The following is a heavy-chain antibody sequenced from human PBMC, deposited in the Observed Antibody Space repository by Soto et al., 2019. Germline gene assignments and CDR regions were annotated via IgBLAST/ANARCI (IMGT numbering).Heavy chain of an antibody. Sequence: ASVKVSCKASGYTFTSYGISWVRQAPGQGLEWMGWISAYNGNTNYAQKLQGRVTMTTDTSTSTAYMELGSLRSDDTAVYYCARGFSSSWYSYYFDYWGQGTLVTVLL. CDR2: ISAYNGNT. D-gene: IGHD6-13*01. J-gene: IGHJ4*02. CDR1: GYTFTSYG. V-gene: IGHV1-18*01. CDR3: ARGFSSSWYSYYFDY.